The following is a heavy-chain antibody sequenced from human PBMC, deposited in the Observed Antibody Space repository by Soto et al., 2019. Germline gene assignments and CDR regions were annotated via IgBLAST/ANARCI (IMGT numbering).Heavy chain of an antibody. J-gene: IGHJ6*02. CDR1: GFSLNTGGVG. CDR2: IYWDDDK. CDR3: THSRCGGDCLQSYSSHYYYGVDV. D-gene: IGHD2-21*02. V-gene: IGHV2-5*02. Sequence: QITLMESGPTLVKPTQTLTPTCTFSGFSLNTGGVGVGWIRQPPGKALEWLALIYWDDDKRYSPSLRSRLTITKDTSENQVVLTMTDMDPVDTATYYCTHSRCGGDCLQSYSSHYYYGVDVWGLGTTVTVSS.